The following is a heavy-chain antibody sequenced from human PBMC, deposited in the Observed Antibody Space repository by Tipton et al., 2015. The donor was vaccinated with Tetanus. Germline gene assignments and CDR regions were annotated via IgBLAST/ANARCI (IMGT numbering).Heavy chain of an antibody. D-gene: IGHD2-8*02. CDR3: ARADCTGGVCNFDF. V-gene: IGHV5-51*01. Sequence: VQLVQPGGEVKKPGESLKISCKGSGYIFNNYWIGWVRQKPGKGLEWTGIIYPGNSDTRYSPSFQDQVTISVDKSSNTAYLQWSSLKASDTSMFYCARADCTGGVCNFDFWGQGALVTVSS. J-gene: IGHJ4*02. CDR1: GYIFNNYW. CDR2: IYPGNSDT.